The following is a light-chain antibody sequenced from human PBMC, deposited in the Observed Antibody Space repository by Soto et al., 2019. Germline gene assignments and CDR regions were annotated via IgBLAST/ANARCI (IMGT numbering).Light chain of an antibody. CDR3: SSYTSGSTLYV. J-gene: IGLJ1*01. V-gene: IGLV2-14*01. CDR1: SSDVGSYNY. CDR2: ASS. Sequence: QSGLTRPASVSGSPGQSITISCTGTSSDVGSYNYVSWYQQHPGKAPRLMIYASSNRPSGVSHRFSGSRSGNTASLTISGLQAEDEADYFCSSYTSGSTLYVFGSGTKV.